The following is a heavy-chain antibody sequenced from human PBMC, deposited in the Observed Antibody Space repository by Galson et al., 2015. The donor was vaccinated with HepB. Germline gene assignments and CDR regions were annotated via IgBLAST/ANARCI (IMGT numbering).Heavy chain of an antibody. CDR1: GFTFSSYW. CDR2: LKQDGSEK. V-gene: IGHV3-7*03. J-gene: IGHJ6*02. D-gene: IGHD6-19*01. Sequence: SLRLSCAASGFTFSSYWMSWVRQAPGKGLEWVANLKQDGSEKYYVDSVKGRFTISRDNAKNSLYLQMNSLRAEDTAVYYCARGEQWLVRYYYYGMDVWGQGTTVTVSS. CDR3: ARGEQWLVRYYYYGMDV.